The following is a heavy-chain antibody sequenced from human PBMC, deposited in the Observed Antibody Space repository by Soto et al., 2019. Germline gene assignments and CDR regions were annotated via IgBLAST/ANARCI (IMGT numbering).Heavy chain of an antibody. CDR2: ISAYDGNT. D-gene: IGHD2-15*01. J-gene: IGHJ3*02. CDR3: ASTVVVRGAFDI. CDR1: GYTFTSYG. V-gene: IGHV1-18*01. Sequence: GASVKVSCKASGYTFTSYGISWVRQAPGQGLEWMGWISAYDGNTNYAQKLQGRVTMTTDTSTSTAYMELRSLRSDDTAVYYCASTVVVRGAFDIWGQGTMVTVSS.